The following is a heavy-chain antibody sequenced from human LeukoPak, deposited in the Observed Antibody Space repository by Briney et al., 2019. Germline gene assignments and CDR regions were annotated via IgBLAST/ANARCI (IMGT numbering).Heavy chain of an antibody. CDR3: ARDTYDILTGYYKWAFDI. CDR2: ISSSSSYI. V-gene: IGHV3-21*01. Sequence: GGSLRLSCAASGFTFSSYSMNWVRQAPGKGLEWVSSISSSSSYIYYADSVKGRFTISRDNAKNSLYLQMNSLRAEDTAVYYCARDTYDILTGYYKWAFDIWGQGTMVTVSS. J-gene: IGHJ3*02. D-gene: IGHD3-9*01. CDR1: GFTFSSYS.